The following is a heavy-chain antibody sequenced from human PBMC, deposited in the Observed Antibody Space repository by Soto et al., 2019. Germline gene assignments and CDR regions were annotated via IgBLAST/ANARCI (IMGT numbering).Heavy chain of an antibody. CDR3: ARVYYDDSSGYSYYYGMDV. J-gene: IGHJ6*02. CDR2: IIPIFGTA. D-gene: IGHD3-22*01. Sequence: ASVKVSGKASGGTFSSYAISWVLHAPGQALELMGGIIPIFGTANYAQKFQGRVTITADKSTSTAYMELSSLRSEDTAVYDCARVYYDDSSGYSYYYGMDVWGQGTTVT. CDR1: GGTFSSYA. V-gene: IGHV1-69*06.